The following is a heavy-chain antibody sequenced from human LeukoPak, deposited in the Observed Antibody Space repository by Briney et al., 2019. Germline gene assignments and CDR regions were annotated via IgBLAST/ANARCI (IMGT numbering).Heavy chain of an antibody. Sequence: LEILSLTCTVSGGPVSSYYWSWIRQPPGQGLEWIAYIFYSGSTNHNPSLKSRVTLSIDTSKNQFSLRLSSVTAADTAVYYCARGRGEVVVAAWDAFDIWGQGTMVTVSS. CDR1: GGPVSSYY. CDR2: IFYSGST. J-gene: IGHJ3*02. V-gene: IGHV4-59*08. CDR3: ARGRGEVVVAAWDAFDI. D-gene: IGHD2-15*01.